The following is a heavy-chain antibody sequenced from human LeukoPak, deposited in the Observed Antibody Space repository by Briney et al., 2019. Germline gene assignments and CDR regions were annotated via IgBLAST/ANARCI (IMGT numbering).Heavy chain of an antibody. CDR1: GGSISSGSYY. Sequence: SETLSLTCTVSGGSISSGSYYWSWIRQPAGKGLEWIGRIYTSGSTNYNPSLKSRVTISIDTSKNQFSLKLTSVTAADTAVYYCARDPGYDFWSGYSDCWGQGTLVTVSS. CDR3: ARDPGYDFWSGYSDC. J-gene: IGHJ4*02. CDR2: IYTSGST. V-gene: IGHV4-61*02. D-gene: IGHD3-3*01.